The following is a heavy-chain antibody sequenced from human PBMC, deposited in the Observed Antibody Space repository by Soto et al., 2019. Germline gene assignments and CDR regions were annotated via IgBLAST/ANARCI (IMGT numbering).Heavy chain of an antibody. D-gene: IGHD3-9*01. J-gene: IGHJ4*02. V-gene: IGHV4-31*03. CDR3: AGGRLRYFDWLGYYFDY. Sequence: QVQLQESGPGLVKPSQTLSLTCTVSGGSISSGGYYWSWIRQHPGKGLEWIGYIYYSGSTYYNPSLKSRVTISVDTSKNQFSLKLSSMTAADTAVYYCAGGRLRYFDWLGYYFDYWGQGTLVTVSS. CDR1: GGSISSGGYY. CDR2: IYYSGST.